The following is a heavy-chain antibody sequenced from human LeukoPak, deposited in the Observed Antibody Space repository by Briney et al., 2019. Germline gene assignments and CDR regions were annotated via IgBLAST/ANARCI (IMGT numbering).Heavy chain of an antibody. CDR1: GFTFSTYW. Sequence: GGSLRLSCTASGFTFSTYWMTWVRQAPGKGLEWVANIKGDGSQIGYGDAVKGRFTISRDNAKNSLFLQMNRLRADDMAVYYCTRSSGWYRLDYWGQGTLVTVPS. CDR3: TRSSGWYRLDY. CDR2: IKGDGSQI. J-gene: IGHJ4*02. V-gene: IGHV3-7*01. D-gene: IGHD6-19*01.